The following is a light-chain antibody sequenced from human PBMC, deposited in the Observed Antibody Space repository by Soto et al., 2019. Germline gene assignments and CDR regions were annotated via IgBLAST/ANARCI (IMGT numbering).Light chain of an antibody. J-gene: IGKJ5*01. CDR1: QSVKSSY. Sequence: EIVLTQSPATLSLSPGERSTLSCRASQSVKSSYLAWHQQTPGQAPRLLLYGVSNSATGIPDRVNASGDETVFTLSISKREHEGFPVFYEEPHCSAASFAEGTRLEIK. CDR3: EPHCSAAS. CDR2: GVS. V-gene: IGKV3-20*01.